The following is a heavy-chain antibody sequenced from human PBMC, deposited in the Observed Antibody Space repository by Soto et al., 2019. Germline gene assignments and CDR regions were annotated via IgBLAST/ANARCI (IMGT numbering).Heavy chain of an antibody. CDR2: IYYSGST. J-gene: IGHJ6*03. CDR3: ARHRNKRAYYSMDV. V-gene: IGHV4-39*01. Sequence: SETLSLTCTVAGGSSSSSGYCWGWIRQPPGKGLEWIGSIYYSGSTYYNPSLKSRVTISVDTSKNQFSLKLSSVTAADTAVYYCARHRNKRAYYSMDVWGKGTTVTVSS. CDR1: GGSSSSSGYC.